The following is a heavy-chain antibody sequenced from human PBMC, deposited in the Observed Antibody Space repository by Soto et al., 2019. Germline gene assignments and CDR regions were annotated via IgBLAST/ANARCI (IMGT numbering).Heavy chain of an antibody. Sequence: QVQLQESGPGLVKPSQTLSLTCTVSGGSISSGGYYWSWIRQHPGKGLEWIGYIYYSGSTYYNPSLKRRVTISVDTSKNQFSLKLSSVTAADTAVYYCARVLLLWFGELNAFDIWGQGTMVTVSS. D-gene: IGHD3-10*01. V-gene: IGHV4-31*03. CDR2: IYYSGST. CDR3: ARVLLLWFGELNAFDI. CDR1: GGSISSGGYY. J-gene: IGHJ3*02.